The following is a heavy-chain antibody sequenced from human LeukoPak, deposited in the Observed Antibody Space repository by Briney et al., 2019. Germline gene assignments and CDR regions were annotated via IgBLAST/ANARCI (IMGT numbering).Heavy chain of an antibody. Sequence: GGSLRLSCAASGFTFSDYYMSWIRQAPGKGLEWVSYISSSGSTIYYADSVKGRFTISRDNAKNSLYLQMNSLRAEDTAVYYCAREVDTAMVGGYYYYMDVWGKGTTVTVSS. D-gene: IGHD5-18*01. V-gene: IGHV3-11*01. CDR2: ISSSGSTI. CDR3: AREVDTAMVGGYYYYMDV. CDR1: GFTFSDYY. J-gene: IGHJ6*03.